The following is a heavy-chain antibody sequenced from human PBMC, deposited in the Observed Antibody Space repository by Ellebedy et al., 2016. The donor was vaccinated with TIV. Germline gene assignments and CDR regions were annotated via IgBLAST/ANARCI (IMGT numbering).Heavy chain of an antibody. CDR2: IYTSGST. D-gene: IGHD1-14*01. Sequence: SETLSLXCTVSGGSISSGSYYWSWIRQPAGKGLEWIGRIYTSGSTNYNPSLKSRVTMSVDTSKNQFSLKLSSVTAADTAVYYCAREVNLVFDPWGQGTLVTVSS. J-gene: IGHJ5*02. CDR1: GGSISSGSYY. CDR3: AREVNLVFDP. V-gene: IGHV4-61*02.